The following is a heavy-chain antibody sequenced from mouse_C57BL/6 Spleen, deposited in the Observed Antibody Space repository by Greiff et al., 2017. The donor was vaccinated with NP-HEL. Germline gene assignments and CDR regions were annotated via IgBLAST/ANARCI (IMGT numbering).Heavy chain of an antibody. Sequence: QVQLQQSGPELVKPGASVKISCKASGYAFSSSWMNWVKQRPGKGLEWIGRIYPGDGDTNYNGKFKGKATLTADKSSSTAYMQLSSLASEDSAVDVCAFYDYGSSYYFDYWGQGTTLTVSS. D-gene: IGHD1-1*01. V-gene: IGHV1-82*01. CDR2: IYPGDGDT. J-gene: IGHJ2*01. CDR1: GYAFSSSW. CDR3: AFYDYGSSYYFDY.